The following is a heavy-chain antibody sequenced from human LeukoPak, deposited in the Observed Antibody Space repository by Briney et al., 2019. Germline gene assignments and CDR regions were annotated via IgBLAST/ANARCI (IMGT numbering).Heavy chain of an antibody. D-gene: IGHD4-23*01. V-gene: IGHV3-48*03. Sequence: GGSLRLSCAASGFTFSSYEMNWVRQAPGKGLEWVSYISSSGSTIYYADSVKGRFTISRDNAKNSLYLQMNSLRAEDTAVYYCARGAHKRDDYGGLLDYWGQGTLVTVSS. CDR2: ISSSGSTI. CDR1: GFTFSSYE. J-gene: IGHJ4*02. CDR3: ARGAHKRDDYGGLLDY.